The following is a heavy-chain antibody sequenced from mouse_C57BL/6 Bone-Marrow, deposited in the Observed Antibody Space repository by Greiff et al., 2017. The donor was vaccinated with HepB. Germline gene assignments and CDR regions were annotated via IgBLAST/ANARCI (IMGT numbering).Heavy chain of an antibody. D-gene: IGHD1-1*01. CDR3: ARSVTCSSYLGFDY. Sequence: QVQLQQSGAELMKPGASVKLSCKASGYTFTGYWIEWVKQRPGHGLEWIGEILPGIGSNNYKEKFKGKATVTADKSSNTAYMQSSSLTTEDSAIYDCARSVTCSSYLGFDYWCQGTTLTVSS. CDR2: ILPGIGSN. J-gene: IGHJ2*01. V-gene: IGHV1-9*01. CDR1: GYTFTGYW.